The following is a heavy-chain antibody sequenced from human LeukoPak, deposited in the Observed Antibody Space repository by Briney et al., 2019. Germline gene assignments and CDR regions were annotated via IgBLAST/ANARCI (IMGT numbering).Heavy chain of an antibody. J-gene: IGHJ4*02. V-gene: IGHV1-46*01. CDR2: INPSGGST. CDR1: GYTFTSYY. CDR3: ARLTIFGVVSPDY. D-gene: IGHD3-3*01. Sequence: ASVKVSCKASGYTFTSYYMHWVRQAPGQELEWMGIINPSGGSTSYAQKFQGRVTMTRDTSTSTVYMELSSLRSEDTAVYHCARLTIFGVVSPDYWGQGTLVTVSS.